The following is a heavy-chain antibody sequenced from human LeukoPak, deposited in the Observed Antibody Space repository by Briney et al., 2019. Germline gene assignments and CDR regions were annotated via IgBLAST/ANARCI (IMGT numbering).Heavy chain of an antibody. J-gene: IGHJ4*02. CDR3: ARDYGGNSGYFDY. D-gene: IGHD4-23*01. CDR2: IIPIFGTA. V-gene: IGHV1-69*13. Sequence: ASVKVSCKASGGTFSSYAISWVRQAPGQGLERMGGIIPIFGTANYAQKFQGRVTITADESTSTAYMELSSLRSEDTAVYYCARDYGGNSGYFDYWGQGTLVTVSS. CDR1: GGTFSSYA.